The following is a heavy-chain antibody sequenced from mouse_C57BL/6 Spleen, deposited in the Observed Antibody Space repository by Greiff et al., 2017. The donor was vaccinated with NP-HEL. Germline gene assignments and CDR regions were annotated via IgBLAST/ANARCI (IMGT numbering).Heavy chain of an antibody. J-gene: IGHJ4*01. Sequence: EVKLQESGPGLVKPSQSLSLTCSVTGYSITSGYYWNWIRQFPGNKLEWMGYISYDGSNNYNPSLKNRISITRDTSKNQFFLKLNSVTTEDTATYDCARESPWVAPSYAMDYWGQGTSVTVSS. CDR3: ARESPWVAPSYAMDY. CDR2: ISYDGSN. V-gene: IGHV3-6*01. D-gene: IGHD1-1*02. CDR1: GYSITSGYY.